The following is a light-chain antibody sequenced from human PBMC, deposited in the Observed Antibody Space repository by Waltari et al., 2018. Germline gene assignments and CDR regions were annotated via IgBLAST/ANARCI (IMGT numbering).Light chain of an antibody. Sequence: DIQMTQSPSTLSASVGDRVTLTCRASQSISSWLAWYQQRPGKDPKLLIYDAYSLKSGVPSRFSGSGFGTEFTLTISSLQAEDVAVYYCQQYYSTLYTFGQGTKLEIK. CDR2: DAY. CDR3: QQYYSTLYT. CDR1: QSISSW. J-gene: IGKJ2*01. V-gene: IGKV1-5*01.